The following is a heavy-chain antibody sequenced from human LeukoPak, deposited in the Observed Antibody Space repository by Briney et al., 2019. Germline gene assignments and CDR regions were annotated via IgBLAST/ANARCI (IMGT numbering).Heavy chain of an antibody. J-gene: IGHJ4*02. V-gene: IGHV3-23*01. D-gene: IGHD6-13*01. CDR1: GFTFSSYA. Sequence: GGSLRLFCAASGFTFSSYAMSWVRQAPGKGLEWVSAISSSGGSTYYADSVKGRFTISRDNSKNTLYLQMNSLRAEDTAVYYCAKNARYSSSWYDYWGQGTLVTVSS. CDR2: ISSSGGST. CDR3: AKNARYSSSWYDY.